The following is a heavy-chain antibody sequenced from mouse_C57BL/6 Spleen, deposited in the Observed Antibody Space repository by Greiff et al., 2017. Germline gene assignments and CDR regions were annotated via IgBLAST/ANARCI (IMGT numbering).Heavy chain of an antibody. CDR2: IDPEDGDT. J-gene: IGHJ4*01. Sequence: EVKLVESGAELVRPGASVKLSCTASGFNIKDYYMHWVKQRPEQGLEWIGRIDPEDGDTEYAPNFQGKATMTADTSSNTAYLQLSSLTSEDTAVYYCTTPHYYGSSYGYAMDDWGQGTSVTVSS. CDR3: TTPHYYGSSYGYAMDD. CDR1: GFNIKDYY. D-gene: IGHD1-1*01. V-gene: IGHV14-1*01.